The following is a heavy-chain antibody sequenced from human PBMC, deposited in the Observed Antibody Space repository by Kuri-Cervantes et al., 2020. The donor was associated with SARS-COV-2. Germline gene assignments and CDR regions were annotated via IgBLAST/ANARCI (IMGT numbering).Heavy chain of an antibody. CDR2: IYYSGST. Sequence: SETLSLTCTVSGGSISSYYWSWIRQPPGKGLEWIGYIYYSGSTNYNPSLKSRVTISVDTSKNQFSLKLSSVTAADTAVCYCARIGSYDFWSGYPSRPQYYYYGMDVWGQGTTVTVSS. CDR3: ARIGSYDFWSGYPSRPQYYYYGMDV. J-gene: IGHJ6*02. CDR1: GGSISSYY. V-gene: IGHV4-59*01. D-gene: IGHD3-3*01.